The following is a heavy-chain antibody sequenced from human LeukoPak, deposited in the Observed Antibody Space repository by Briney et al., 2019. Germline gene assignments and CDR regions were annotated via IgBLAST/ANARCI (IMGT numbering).Heavy chain of an antibody. Sequence: PSETLSLTCTVSGGSISSYYWNWIRQPAGKGLEWIGRIYSSGSTNYNPSLRSRVTMSVDTSKNQFSLKLSSVTAAGTAVYYCARHGWAYCGGDCFPSKENWFDPWGQGTLVTVSS. CDR1: GGSISSYY. CDR2: IYSSGST. CDR3: ARHGWAYCGGDCFPSKENWFDP. J-gene: IGHJ5*02. D-gene: IGHD2-21*02. V-gene: IGHV4-4*07.